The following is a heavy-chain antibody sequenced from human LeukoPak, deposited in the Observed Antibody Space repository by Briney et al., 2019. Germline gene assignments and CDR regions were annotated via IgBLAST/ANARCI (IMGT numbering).Heavy chain of an antibody. CDR1: GFTFSSYS. V-gene: IGHV3-74*01. D-gene: IGHD3-3*01. CDR2: INSAGSNT. Sequence: GGSLRLSCAASGFTFSSYSMNWVRQAPGKGLEWVSLINSAGSNTRYADSVKGRFTISRDNTKNTLHLQMNSLRAEDTAVYYCAKDRNYDFWSGYSISPGFYWGQGTLVTVSS. CDR3: AKDRNYDFWSGYSISPGFY. J-gene: IGHJ4*02.